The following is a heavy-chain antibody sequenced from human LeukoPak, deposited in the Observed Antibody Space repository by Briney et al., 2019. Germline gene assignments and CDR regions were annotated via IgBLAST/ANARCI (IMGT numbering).Heavy chain of an antibody. Sequence: GGSLRLSCAASGFSFTDYWMSWVRQAPGKGLEWVPNIKQDGTEKKYVDSVKGRFTISRDNAKNSLYLQMNSLRAEDTAVYFCARDVGDYSYYSMDVWGKGTTVTVSS. D-gene: IGHD3-16*01. J-gene: IGHJ6*03. V-gene: IGHV3-7*01. CDR3: ARDVGDYSYYSMDV. CDR1: GFSFTDYW. CDR2: IKQDGTEK.